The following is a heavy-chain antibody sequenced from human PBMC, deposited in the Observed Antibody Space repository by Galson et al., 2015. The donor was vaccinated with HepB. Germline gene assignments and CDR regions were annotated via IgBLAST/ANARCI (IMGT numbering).Heavy chain of an antibody. Sequence: SLRLSCAASGFTVSGSYMSWVRQAPGKGLEWVSVFHSDGESDYADYVKGRFTISRDNSKNTLYLQMNSLRAEDTAVYFCARDHFDYSNAIYYFDPWSQGTLVTASS. J-gene: IGHJ4*02. CDR3: ARDHFDYSNAIYYFDP. D-gene: IGHD4-11*01. CDR1: GFTVSGSY. V-gene: IGHV3-53*01. CDR2: FHSDGES.